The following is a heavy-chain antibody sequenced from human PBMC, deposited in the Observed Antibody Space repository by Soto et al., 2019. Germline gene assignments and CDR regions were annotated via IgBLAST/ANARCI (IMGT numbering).Heavy chain of an antibody. CDR3: ARAAEYYYDSSGYSDY. J-gene: IGHJ4*02. CDR1: GGSFSGYY. CDR2: INHSGST. Sequence: QVQLQQWGAGLLKPSETLSLTCAVYGGSFSGYYWSWIRQPPGKGLEWIGEINHSGSTNYNPSLKSRVTISVDTSKNQFSLKLSSVTAADTAVYYCARAAEYYYDSSGYSDYWGQGTLVTVSS. D-gene: IGHD3-22*01. V-gene: IGHV4-34*01.